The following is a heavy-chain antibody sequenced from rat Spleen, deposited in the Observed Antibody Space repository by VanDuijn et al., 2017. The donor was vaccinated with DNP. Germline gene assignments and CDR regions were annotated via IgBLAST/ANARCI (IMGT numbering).Heavy chain of an antibody. CDR3: ARGGLYYFDY. CDR2: ITSSGGST. V-gene: IGHV5-25*01. D-gene: IGHD4-1*01. Sequence: EVQLVESGGDLVQPGRSLKLSCAASGFTFSDYNMAWVRQAPKKGLEWVASITSSGGSTYYPDSVKGRFTISRDNAKNTLYLQMNSLRSEDTATYYCARGGLYYFDYWGQGVMVTVSS. CDR1: GFTFSDYN. J-gene: IGHJ2*01.